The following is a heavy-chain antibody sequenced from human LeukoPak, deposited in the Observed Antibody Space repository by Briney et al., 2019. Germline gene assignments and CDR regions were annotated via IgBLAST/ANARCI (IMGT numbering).Heavy chain of an antibody. V-gene: IGHV1-69*13. D-gene: IGHD3-22*01. CDR2: IIPIFGTA. Sequence: GASVKVSCKASGGTFSSYAISWVRQAPGQGLEWMGGIIPIFGTANYAQKFQGRVTITADESTSTAYMVLSSLRSEDTAVYYCARVSSSSGYYYGTGIDYWGQGTLVTVSS. CDR1: GGTFSSYA. J-gene: IGHJ4*02. CDR3: ARVSSSSGYYYGTGIDY.